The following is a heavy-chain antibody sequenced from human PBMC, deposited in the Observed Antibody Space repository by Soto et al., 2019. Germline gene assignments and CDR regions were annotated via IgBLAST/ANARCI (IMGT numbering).Heavy chain of an antibody. Sequence: QVQLQESGPGLVKPSQTLSLTCTVSGGSIRSGGYYWSWIRQHPGKGLEWIGYIYYSGSTYYNPSLKSRVTISVDTSKNQFYLKLNSVTAADTAVYYCARDRMGLRMFDLWGRGTLVTVSS. J-gene: IGHJ2*01. CDR3: ARDRMGLRMFDL. CDR1: GGSIRSGGYY. CDR2: IYYSGST. V-gene: IGHV4-31*03. D-gene: IGHD5-12*01.